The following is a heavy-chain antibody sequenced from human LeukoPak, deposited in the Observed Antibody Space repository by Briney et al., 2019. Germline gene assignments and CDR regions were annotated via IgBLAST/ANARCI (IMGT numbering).Heavy chain of an antibody. CDR1: GGSFSGYY. D-gene: IGHD3-10*01. V-gene: IGHV4-34*01. J-gene: IGHJ3*02. Sequence: PSETLSLTCAVYGGSFSGYYWSWIRQPPGNVLEWIGEINHSGSTNYNPSLKSRVTISIDTSKNQFSLKLSSVTAADTAVYYCARGLYGSGACDIWGQGTMVTVSS. CDR2: INHSGST. CDR3: ARGLYGSGACDI.